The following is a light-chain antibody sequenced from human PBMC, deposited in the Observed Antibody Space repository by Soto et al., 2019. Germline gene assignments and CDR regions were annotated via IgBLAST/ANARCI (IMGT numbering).Light chain of an antibody. Sequence: QSVLTQPPSVSGAPGQRVTISCSGNSSNIGAGFDVHWYQQLPGAAPKLLIYASTNRPSGVPDRFSGSKSGTSASLAISGLQSEDEADYYCAIWDHSLNAWVFGGGTKVTVL. CDR2: AST. V-gene: IGLV1-40*01. CDR1: SSNIGAGFD. CDR3: AIWDHSLNAWV. J-gene: IGLJ3*02.